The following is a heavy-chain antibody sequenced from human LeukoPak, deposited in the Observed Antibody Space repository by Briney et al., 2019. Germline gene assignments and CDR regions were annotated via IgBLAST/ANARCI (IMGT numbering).Heavy chain of an antibody. J-gene: IGHJ4*02. CDR2: FDPEDGET. V-gene: IGHV1-24*01. Sequence: GASVKVSCKVSGYTLTELSMHWVRQAPGKGLEWMGGFDPEDGETIYAQKFQGRVTMTEDTSTDTAYMELSSLRSDDTAVYYCARTGVLLRVRAPSLSDYFDYWGQGTLVTVSS. D-gene: IGHD3-10*01. CDR3: ARTGVLLRVRAPSLSDYFDY. CDR1: GYTLTELS.